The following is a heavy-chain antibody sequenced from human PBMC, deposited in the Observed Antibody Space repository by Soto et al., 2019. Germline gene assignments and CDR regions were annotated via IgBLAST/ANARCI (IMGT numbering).Heavy chain of an antibody. CDR3: VIFYVDYPFDY. J-gene: IGHJ4*02. CDR2: IIPIFGTA. Sequence: QVQLVQSGAEVKKPGSSVKVSCKASGGTFSSYAISWVRQAPGQGLEWMGGIIPIFGTANYAQKFQGRVTITADESTSTAYMDLSSLRSEYTAVYYCVIFYVDYPFDYWGQGTLVNVSS. CDR1: GGTFSSYA. D-gene: IGHD4-17*01. V-gene: IGHV1-69*01.